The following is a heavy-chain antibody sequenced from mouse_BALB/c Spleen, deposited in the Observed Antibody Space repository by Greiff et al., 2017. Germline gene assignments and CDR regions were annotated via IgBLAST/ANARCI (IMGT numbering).Heavy chain of an antibody. J-gene: IGHJ1*01. CDR1: GFAFSSYD. D-gene: IGHD2-4*01. Sequence: EVMLVESGGGLVKPGGSLKLSCAASGFAFSSYDMSWVRQTPEKRLEWVAYISSGGGSTYYPDTVKGRFTISRDNAKNTLYLQMSSLKSEDTAMYYCARQVIRDWYFDVWGAGTTVTVSS. CDR3: ARQVIRDWYFDV. CDR2: ISSGGGST. V-gene: IGHV5-12-1*01.